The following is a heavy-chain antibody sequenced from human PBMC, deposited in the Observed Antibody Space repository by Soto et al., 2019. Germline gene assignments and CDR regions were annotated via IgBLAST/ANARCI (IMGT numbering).Heavy chain of an antibody. Sequence: QVHLVQSGAEVKKPGASVKVSCKGSGYAFTTYGITWVRQTPGQGLEWMGWISAHNGNTNYAQKLQGRVTVTRDTATSTAYMELRSLRSDDTAVYYCARGRYGDYWGQGALVTVSS. V-gene: IGHV1-18*01. CDR1: GYAFTTYG. J-gene: IGHJ4*02. CDR3: ARGRYGDY. D-gene: IGHD1-1*01. CDR2: ISAHNGNT.